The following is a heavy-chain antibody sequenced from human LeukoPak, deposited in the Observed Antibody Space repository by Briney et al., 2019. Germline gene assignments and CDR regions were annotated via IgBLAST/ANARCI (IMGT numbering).Heavy chain of an antibody. J-gene: IGHJ3*02. CDR3: ARGRSITLLRGVAMSDGFDI. D-gene: IGHD3-10*01. Sequence: GGSLRLSCAASGFTFSTYSMNWVRQAPGKGLEWVSFIDTSGTYIYYGESMKGRFTISRDNAENSLYLQMNGLRAEDTAVYYCARGRSITLLRGVAMSDGFDIWGQGTMAAVSS. V-gene: IGHV3-21*01. CDR1: GFTFSTYS. CDR2: IDTSGTYI.